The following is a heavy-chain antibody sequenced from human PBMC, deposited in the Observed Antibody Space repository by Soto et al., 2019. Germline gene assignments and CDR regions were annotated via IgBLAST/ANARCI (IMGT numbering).Heavy chain of an antibody. D-gene: IGHD5-18*01. CDR1: GGSFSGYY. Sequence: PSETLSLTSAVYGGSFSGYYWSWIRQPPEKGLEWIGEINHSGSTNYNPSLKSRVTISVDTSKNQFSLKLSSVTAADTAVYYCAGAWYSYGYWRGPNGMDVWGQGTTVTVSS. CDR3: AGAWYSYGYWRGPNGMDV. V-gene: IGHV4-34*01. J-gene: IGHJ6*02. CDR2: INHSGST.